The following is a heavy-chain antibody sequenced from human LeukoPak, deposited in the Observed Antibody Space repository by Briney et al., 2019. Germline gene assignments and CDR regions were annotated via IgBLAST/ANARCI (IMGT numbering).Heavy chain of an antibody. CDR2: IWYDGSNK. V-gene: IGHV3-33*06. CDR1: GFTFSSYG. J-gene: IGHJ4*02. D-gene: IGHD1-26*01. Sequence: GRSLRLSCAASGFTFSSYGMHWVRQAPGKGLEWVAVIWYDGSNKYYADSVKGRFTISRDNSKNTLYLQMNSPRAEDTAVYYCAKLRKVGAADFDFWGQGTLVTVSS. CDR3: AKLRKVGAADFDF.